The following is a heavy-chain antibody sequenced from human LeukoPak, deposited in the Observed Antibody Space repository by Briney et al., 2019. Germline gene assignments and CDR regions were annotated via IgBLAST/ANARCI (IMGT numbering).Heavy chain of an antibody. Sequence: SETLSLTCTVSGGSISSSSYYWGWIRQPPGKGLEWIGSIYYSGSTNYNPSLKSRVTISVDTSKNQFSLKLSSVTAADTAVYYCARGAWLAADFDYWGQGTLVTVSS. CDR3: ARGAWLAADFDY. CDR1: GGSISSSSYY. V-gene: IGHV4-39*07. D-gene: IGHD6-19*01. CDR2: IYYSGST. J-gene: IGHJ4*02.